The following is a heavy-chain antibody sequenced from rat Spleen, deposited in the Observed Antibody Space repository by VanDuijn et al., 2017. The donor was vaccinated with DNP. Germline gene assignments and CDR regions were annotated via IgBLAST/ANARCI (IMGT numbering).Heavy chain of an antibody. CDR2: VSLDGTRT. CDR1: GFTFSDYN. D-gene: IGHD4-2*01. V-gene: IGHV5-7*01. CDR3: TRGRWFAY. J-gene: IGHJ3*01. Sequence: EVQLVESGGDLVQPGRSLKLSCVASGFTFSDYNMAWVRQAPKKGLEWVALVSLDGTRTYSRDSVKGRFTISRDDAKSTLYLHMDSLSSEGTATYYCTRGRWFAYWGQGTLVTVSS.